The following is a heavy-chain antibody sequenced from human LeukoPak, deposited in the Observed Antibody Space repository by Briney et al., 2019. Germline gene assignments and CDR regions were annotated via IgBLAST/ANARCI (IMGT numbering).Heavy chain of an antibody. Sequence: GASVKVSCKASGYTFTGYYMHWVRQAPGQGLEWIGWINPNSGGTNYAQKFQGRVTMTRDTSISTAYMELSRLRSDDTAVYYCARDSGAAAGTVWFDPWGQGTLVTVSS. CDR3: ARDSGAAAGTVWFDP. D-gene: IGHD6-13*01. V-gene: IGHV1-2*02. CDR1: GYTFTGYY. J-gene: IGHJ5*02. CDR2: INPNSGGT.